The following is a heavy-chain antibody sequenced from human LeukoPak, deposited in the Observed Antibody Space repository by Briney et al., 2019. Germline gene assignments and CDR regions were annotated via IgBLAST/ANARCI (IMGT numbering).Heavy chain of an antibody. Sequence: GGSLRLSCAGSGFTFSSHRMSWVRQSPGKGPEWVAHIKEDGSEKYYVDSVKGRFTVSRDNAKNSLYLQMNSLTADDTAVYYCARDLGYCSAGNCYSVFDYWGQGTLVTVSS. CDR1: GFTFSSHR. J-gene: IGHJ4*02. V-gene: IGHV3-7*01. CDR2: IKEDGSEK. CDR3: ARDLGYCSAGNCYSVFDY. D-gene: IGHD2-15*01.